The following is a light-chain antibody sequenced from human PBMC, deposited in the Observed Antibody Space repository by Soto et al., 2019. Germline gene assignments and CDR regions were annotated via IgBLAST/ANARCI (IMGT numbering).Light chain of an antibody. V-gene: IGKV3-15*01. Sequence: EIVMTQSPAALSVSPGERATLSGRASQSVSSNLAWYQQKPGHAPRLLIYGASTRATGIPARFSGSGSGTEFTLTISSLQSEDFAVYYCQQYNTWRTFGHGTKLEIK. CDR1: QSVSSN. CDR3: QQYNTWRT. CDR2: GAS. J-gene: IGKJ2*02.